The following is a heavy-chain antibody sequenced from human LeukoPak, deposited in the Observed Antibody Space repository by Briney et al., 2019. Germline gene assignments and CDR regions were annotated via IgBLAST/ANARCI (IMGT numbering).Heavy chain of an antibody. CDR3: ARAGHGGNSRWFDP. J-gene: IGHJ5*02. Sequence: SVKVSRKASGGTFSSYAISWVRQAPGQGLEWMGGIIPIFGTANYAQKFQGRVTITADESTSTAYMELSSLRSEDTAVYYCARAGHGGNSRWFDPWGQGTLVTVSS. D-gene: IGHD4-23*01. CDR1: GGTFSSYA. CDR2: IIPIFGTA. V-gene: IGHV1-69*13.